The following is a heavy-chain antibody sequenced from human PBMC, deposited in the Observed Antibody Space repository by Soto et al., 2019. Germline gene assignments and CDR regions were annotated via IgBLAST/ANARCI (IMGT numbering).Heavy chain of an antibody. D-gene: IGHD1-7*01. V-gene: IGHV4-61*01. CDR3: ARDRRVRTYYYYGMDV. CDR2: IYYSGST. CDR1: GGSVSSGSYY. Sequence: SETLSLTCTVSGGSVSSGSYYWSWIRQPPGKGLEWIGYIYYSGSTNYNPSLKSRVTISVDTSKNQFSLKLSSVTAADTAVYYCARDRRVRTYYYYGMDVWRQGTTVTVSS. J-gene: IGHJ6*02.